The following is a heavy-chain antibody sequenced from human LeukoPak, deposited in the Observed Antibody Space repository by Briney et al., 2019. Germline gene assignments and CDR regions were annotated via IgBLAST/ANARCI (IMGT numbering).Heavy chain of an antibody. Sequence: PGKSLRLSCAASGFTFSGYPIHWVRQAPGKGLEWVAVISYDGSNKYYADSVKGRFTISRDNSKNTLYLQMNSLRAEDTAVYYCAKDLGYWGQGTLVTVSS. CDR1: GFTFSGYP. J-gene: IGHJ4*02. CDR3: AKDLGY. V-gene: IGHV3-30*04. CDR2: ISYDGSNK.